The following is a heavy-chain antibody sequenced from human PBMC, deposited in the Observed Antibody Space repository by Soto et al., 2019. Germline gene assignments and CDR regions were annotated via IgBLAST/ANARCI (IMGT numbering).Heavy chain of an antibody. CDR1: GFTFSSYS. CDR3: ARDRLGYCSGGSCYSGYYGMDV. J-gene: IGHJ6*02. CDR2: ISSSSSTI. D-gene: IGHD2-15*01. Sequence: GGSLRLSCAASGFTFSSYSMNWVRQAPGKGLEWVSYISSSSSTIYYADSVKSRFTISRDNAKNSLYLQMNSLRDEDTAVYYCARDRLGYCSGGSCYSGYYGMDVWGQGTTVTVSS. V-gene: IGHV3-48*02.